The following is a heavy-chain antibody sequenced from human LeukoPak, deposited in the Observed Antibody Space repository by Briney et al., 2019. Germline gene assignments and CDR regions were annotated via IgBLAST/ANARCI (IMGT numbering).Heavy chain of an antibody. CDR2: ISSSGSTI. CDR1: GFTLSDYY. CDR3: ARGINYYGSGSPSHYFDY. Sequence: GGSLRLSWAAFGFTLSDYYMSWIRQAPGKGLEWVSYISSSGSTIYYADAVKGRFTISRDNTKNSLYLQMNSLRAEDTAVCYCARGINYYGSGSPSHYFDYWGQGTLVTVS. J-gene: IGHJ4*02. D-gene: IGHD3-10*01. V-gene: IGHV3-11*04.